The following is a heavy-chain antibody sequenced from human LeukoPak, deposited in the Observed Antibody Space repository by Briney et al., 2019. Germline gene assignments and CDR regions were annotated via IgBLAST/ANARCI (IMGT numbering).Heavy chain of an antibody. CDR1: GFTFSSYG. J-gene: IGHJ4*02. V-gene: IGHV3-30*18. D-gene: IGHD6-19*01. CDR3: AKHSSGIAVAGTVQY. Sequence: GRSLRLSCAASGFTFSSYGMHWVRQAPGKGLEWVAVISYDGSNKYYADSVKGRFTISRDNSKNTLYLQMNSLRAEDTAVYYCAKHSSGIAVAGTVQYWGQGTLVTVSS. CDR2: ISYDGSNK.